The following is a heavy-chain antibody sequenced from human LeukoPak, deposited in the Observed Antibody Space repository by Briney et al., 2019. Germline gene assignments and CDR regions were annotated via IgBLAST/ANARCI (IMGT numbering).Heavy chain of an antibody. CDR3: ARTTEYYYDSSGYYLDY. Sequence: PGGSLRLSCAVSGFTFSSYAMHWVRQAPGKGLEWVAVISYDGSNKYYADSVKGRFTISRDNSKNTLYLQMNSLRAEDTAVYYCARTTEYYYDSSGYYLDYWGQGTLVTVSS. CDR1: GFTFSSYA. CDR2: ISYDGSNK. J-gene: IGHJ4*02. D-gene: IGHD3-22*01. V-gene: IGHV3-30*04.